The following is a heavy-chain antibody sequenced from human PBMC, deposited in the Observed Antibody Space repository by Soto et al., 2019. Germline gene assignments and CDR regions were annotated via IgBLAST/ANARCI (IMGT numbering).Heavy chain of an antibody. CDR1: GGTFSSYT. V-gene: IGHV1-69*02. CDR3: ARGPTCGGDCYSEYFQH. Sequence: ASVKVSCKASGGTFSSYTISWVRQAPGQGLEWMGRIIPILGIANYAQKFQGRVTITADKSTSTAYMELSSLRSEDTAVYYCARGPTCGGDCYSEYFQHWGQGTLVTVSS. D-gene: IGHD2-21*02. CDR2: IIPILGIA. J-gene: IGHJ1*01.